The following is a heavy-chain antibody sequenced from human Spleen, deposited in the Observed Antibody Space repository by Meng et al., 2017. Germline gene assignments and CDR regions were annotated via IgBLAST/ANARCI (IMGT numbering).Heavy chain of an antibody. D-gene: IGHD1-26*01. Sequence: QTPLKESVPPLGNPTQTLTLTCTFSGFSLTTIQVGVGWIRQPPGKALECRALIYWDDDKRYSPSLKNRLTITKDTSKNQVVLTMTNVDPVDTATYYCAHRRHYSGSWDVGVFDYWGQGTLVTVSS. V-gene: IGHV2-5*02. CDR2: IYWDDDK. J-gene: IGHJ4*02. CDR1: GFSLTTIQVG. CDR3: AHRRHYSGSWDVGVFDY.